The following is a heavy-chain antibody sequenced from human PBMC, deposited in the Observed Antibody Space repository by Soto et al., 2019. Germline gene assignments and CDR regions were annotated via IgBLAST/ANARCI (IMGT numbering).Heavy chain of an antibody. Sequence: EVQLVESGGGLVQTGGSLRLSCAASGFTFSAYWMSWVRQAPGKGLEWVANIKQAGREKYYVDSVNGRFIISRDDAKNSLFLQVNSLRVEGTAVYYCAREKRANGYFDYWGQGTLVTVSS. J-gene: IGHJ4*03. CDR2: IKQAGREK. CDR3: AREKRANGYFDY. V-gene: IGHV3-7*01. D-gene: IGHD6-25*01. CDR1: GFTFSAYW.